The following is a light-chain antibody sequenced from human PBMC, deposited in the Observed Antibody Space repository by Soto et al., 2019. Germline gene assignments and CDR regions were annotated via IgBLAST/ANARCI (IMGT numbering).Light chain of an antibody. CDR1: QSVSSN. CDR2: GAS. J-gene: IGKJ1*01. V-gene: IGKV3-15*01. CDR3: QQYYNWPWT. Sequence: EIVLTQSACPLSLSPAERATLSCRASQSVSSNYLAWYQQKPGQAPGLLIHGASTRATGIPARFSGSGSGTEFTLTISSLQSEDFAVYSCQQYYNWPWTFGQGTKVDIK.